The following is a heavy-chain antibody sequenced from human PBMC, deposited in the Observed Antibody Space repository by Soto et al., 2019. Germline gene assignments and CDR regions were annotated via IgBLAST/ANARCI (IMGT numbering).Heavy chain of an antibody. Sequence: SETPSLTCSVSGDSISRIDYYWTWIRQHPEKGLEWIGNIYFRGNTYYSPSLEGRLTISVDTSKNQFSLKLTSVTAADTAVYYCAREGGSYDSGGYLIRGAFDIWGQGTMVTVSS. J-gene: IGHJ3*02. CDR3: AREGGSYDSGGYLIRGAFDI. D-gene: IGHD3-22*01. V-gene: IGHV4-31*03. CDR1: GDSISRIDYY. CDR2: IYFRGNT.